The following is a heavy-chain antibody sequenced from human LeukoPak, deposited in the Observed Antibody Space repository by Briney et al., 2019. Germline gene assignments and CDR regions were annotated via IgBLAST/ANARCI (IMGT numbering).Heavy chain of an antibody. J-gene: IGHJ4*02. V-gene: IGHV3-74*01. CDR3: AGGPLIAAAGTW. CDR1: GFTFSSYW. Sequence: GGSLRLSCAASGFTFSSYWMHWVRQAPGKGLVWVSRINSDGSSTSYADSVKGRFTISRDNAKNTLYLQMNSLRAEDTAVYYCAGGPLIAAAGTWWGQGTLVTVSS. D-gene: IGHD6-13*01. CDR2: INSDGSST.